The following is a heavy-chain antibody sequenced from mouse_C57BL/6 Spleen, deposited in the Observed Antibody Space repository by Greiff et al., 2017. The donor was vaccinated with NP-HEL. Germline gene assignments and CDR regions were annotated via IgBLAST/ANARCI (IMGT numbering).Heavy chain of an antibody. CDR2: ISSGSSTI. V-gene: IGHV5-17*01. CDR1: GFTFSDYG. D-gene: IGHD1-1*01. CDR3: AKALYYGSSYDAMDY. Sequence: EVKLMESGGGLVKPGGSLKLSCAASGFTFSDYGMHWVRQAPEKGLEWVAYISSGSSTIYYADTVKGRFTISRDNAKNTLFLQMTSLRSEDTAMYYCAKALYYGSSYDAMDYWGQGTSVTVSS. J-gene: IGHJ4*01.